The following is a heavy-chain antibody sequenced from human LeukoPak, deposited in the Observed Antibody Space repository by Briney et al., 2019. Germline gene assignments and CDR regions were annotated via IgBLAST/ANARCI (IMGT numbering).Heavy chain of an antibody. CDR1: GGSISSYY. CDR3: ARTSGWYRAGEYYFDY. CDR2: IYTSGST. Sequence: SETLSLTCTVSGGSISSYYWSWIRQPAGKGLEWIGRIYTSGSTNYNPSLKSRVTMSVDTSKNQSSLKLSSVTAADTAVYYCARTSGWYRAGEYYFDYWGQGTLVTVSS. J-gene: IGHJ4*02. D-gene: IGHD6-19*01. V-gene: IGHV4-4*07.